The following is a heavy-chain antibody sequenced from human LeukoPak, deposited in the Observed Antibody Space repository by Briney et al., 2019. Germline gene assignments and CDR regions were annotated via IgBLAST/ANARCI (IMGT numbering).Heavy chain of an antibody. Sequence: SETLSLTCTVPGGSISSGSYYWSWIRQPAGQGLEWIGRIYTSGSTNYNPSLKSRVTISVDTSKNQFSLKLSSVTAADTAVYYCARRVYSSGWYYFDYWGQGTLVTVSS. J-gene: IGHJ4*02. CDR2: IYTSGST. V-gene: IGHV4-61*02. D-gene: IGHD6-19*01. CDR3: ARRVYSSGWYYFDY. CDR1: GGSISSGSYY.